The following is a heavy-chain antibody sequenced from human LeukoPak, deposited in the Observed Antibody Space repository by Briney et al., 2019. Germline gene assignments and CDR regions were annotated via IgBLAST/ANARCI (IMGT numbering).Heavy chain of an antibody. J-gene: IGHJ4*02. D-gene: IGHD3-22*01. Sequence: SQTLSLTCTVSGGSISGYSWSWIRQPPGKGLEWIGYIYHSGSTYYNPSLRSRVTISVDRSKNQFSLKLSSVTAADTAVYYCARAKYYYDSSGYCPEDWGQGTLVTVSS. CDR2: IYHSGST. V-gene: IGHV4-30-2*01. CDR1: GGSISGYS. CDR3: ARAKYYYDSSGYCPED.